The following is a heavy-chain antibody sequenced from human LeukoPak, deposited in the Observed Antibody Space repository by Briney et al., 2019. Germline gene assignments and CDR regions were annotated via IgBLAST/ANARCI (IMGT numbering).Heavy chain of an antibody. Sequence: QPGGSLRLSCVASGFTFSNYAMSWVRQAPGKGLEWVANIKQDGSEKYYVDSVKGRFTISRDNAKNSLYLQMNSLRAEDTAVYYCARAEGSSGRDGSWFDPWGRGTLVTVSS. J-gene: IGHJ5*02. D-gene: IGHD6-6*01. V-gene: IGHV3-7*01. CDR2: IKQDGSEK. CDR3: ARAEGSSGRDGSWFDP. CDR1: GFTFSNYA.